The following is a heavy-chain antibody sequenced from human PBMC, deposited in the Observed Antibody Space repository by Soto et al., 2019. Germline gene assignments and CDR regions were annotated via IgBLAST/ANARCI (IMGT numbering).Heavy chain of an antibody. CDR2: INHSGST. CDR3: ARARGHSGYDRTGYYYYMDV. D-gene: IGHD5-12*01. V-gene: IGHV4-34*01. Sequence: PSETLSLTCAVYGGSFSGYYWSRIRQPPGKGLEWIGEINHSGSTNYNPSLKSRVTISVDTSKNQFSLKLSSVTAADTAVYYCARARGHSGYDRTGYYYYMDVWGKGTTVTVSS. CDR1: GGSFSGYY. J-gene: IGHJ6*03.